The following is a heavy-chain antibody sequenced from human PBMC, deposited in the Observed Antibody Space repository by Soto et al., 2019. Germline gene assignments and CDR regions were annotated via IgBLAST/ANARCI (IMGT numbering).Heavy chain of an antibody. CDR3: ARDKITGLFDY. J-gene: IGHJ4*02. CDR2: INHSGST. D-gene: IGHD2-8*02. CDR1: GGSFSGYY. Sequence: QVQLQQWGAGLLKPSETLSLTCAVYGGSFSGYYWTWIRQPPGTGLEWIGEINHSGSTNYNPSLKSRVTISVDTSKNQCSLKLTSVTAADTVVYYCARDKITGLFDYWGQGTLVTVSS. V-gene: IGHV4-34*01.